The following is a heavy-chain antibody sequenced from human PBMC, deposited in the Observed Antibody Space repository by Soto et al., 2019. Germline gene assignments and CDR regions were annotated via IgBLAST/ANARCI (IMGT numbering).Heavy chain of an antibody. CDR1: GGTFSSYA. Sequence: WASVKVSCKASGGTFSSYAISWVRQAPGQGLEWMGGIIPIFGTANYAQKFQGRVTITADESTSTAYMELSSLRSEDTAVYYCARPEDSSGYTRGSYFDYCGQGTLVTVSS. J-gene: IGHJ4*02. CDR2: IIPIFGTA. CDR3: ARPEDSSGYTRGSYFDY. V-gene: IGHV1-69*13. D-gene: IGHD3-22*01.